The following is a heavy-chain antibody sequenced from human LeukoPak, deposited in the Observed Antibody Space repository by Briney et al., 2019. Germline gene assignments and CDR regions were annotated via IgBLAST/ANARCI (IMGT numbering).Heavy chain of an antibody. CDR2: ISSSSSTI. Sequence: GGSLRLSCAASGFTFSSYSMNWVRQAPGKGLEWVSYISSSSSTIYYADSVKGRFTISRDNAKNTLYLQMNSLRAEDTAVYYCARDLRRILPMGNFDYWGQGTLVTVSS. CDR1: GFTFSSYS. J-gene: IGHJ4*02. D-gene: IGHD2-15*01. CDR3: ARDLRRILPMGNFDY. V-gene: IGHV3-48*01.